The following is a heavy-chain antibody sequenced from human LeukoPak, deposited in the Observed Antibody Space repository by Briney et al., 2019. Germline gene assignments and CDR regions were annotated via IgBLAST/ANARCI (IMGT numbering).Heavy chain of an antibody. V-gene: IGHV1-2*02. D-gene: IGHD3-3*01. Sequence: VSVKVSCKASGYTFTGYYMHWVRQAPGQGLEWMGWINPNSGGTNYAQKFQGRVTMTRDTSISTAYMELSRLRSDDTAVYYCARVRILEWLLDAFDIWGQGTMVTVSS. J-gene: IGHJ3*02. CDR2: INPNSGGT. CDR3: ARVRILEWLLDAFDI. CDR1: GYTFTGYY.